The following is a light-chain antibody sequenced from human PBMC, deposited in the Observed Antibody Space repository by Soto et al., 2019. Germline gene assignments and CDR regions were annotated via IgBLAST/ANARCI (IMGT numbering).Light chain of an antibody. V-gene: IGLV2-23*01. J-gene: IGLJ3*02. Sequence: QSALTQPASVSGSPGQSITISCTGTSSDVGCYNLVSWYQQHPGKAPKLMIYEGSKRPSGVSNRFSGSKSGNTASLTISGLQAEDEADYYCCSYAGSSPGVFGGGTKLTVL. CDR2: EGS. CDR1: SSDVGCYNL. CDR3: CSYAGSSPGV.